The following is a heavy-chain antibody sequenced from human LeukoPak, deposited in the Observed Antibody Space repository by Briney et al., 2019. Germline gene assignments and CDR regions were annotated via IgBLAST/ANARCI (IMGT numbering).Heavy chain of an antibody. V-gene: IGHV3-30*03. D-gene: IGHD6-13*01. Sequence: GGSLRLSCAASGFTFRSYGMHWVRQAPGKGLEWVAVISYDGTNQYYADSVKGRFTISRDNSKDTLYLQLNSLRAEDTAVYYCARGASPGLTFGYWGQGTLVTVSS. CDR3: ARGASPGLTFGY. J-gene: IGHJ4*02. CDR2: ISYDGTNQ. CDR1: GFTFRSYG.